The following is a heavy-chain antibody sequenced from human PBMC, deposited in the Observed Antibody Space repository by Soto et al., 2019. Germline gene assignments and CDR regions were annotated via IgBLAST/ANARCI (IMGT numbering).Heavy chain of an antibody. CDR1: GYTFTSYD. CDR2: MNPNNGNT. D-gene: IGHD3-10*01. V-gene: IGHV1-8*01. J-gene: IGHJ4*02. Sequence: QVQLVQSGAEVKKPGASVKVSCKASGYTFTSYDINWVRQATGQGLEWMGWMNPNNGNTGYAQNFRGRVTMPRNTSTGTDYMELSSLRSEDTAVYYCARGGVLLRFGGTDYWCQGNLVTVAS. CDR3: ARGGVLLRFGGTDY.